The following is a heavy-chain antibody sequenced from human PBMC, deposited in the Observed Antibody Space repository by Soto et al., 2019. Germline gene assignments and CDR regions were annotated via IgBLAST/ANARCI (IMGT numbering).Heavy chain of an antibody. CDR2: ISGSGPTT. Sequence: GGSLRLSCAASGFTFSSYAMSWVRQASGKGLEWVSAISGSGPTTYYAGSVKGRFTISRDNSKNTLYLQMNSLRAEDTAIYYCASKVVTAIPRPRWYWGQGTLVTVSS. D-gene: IGHD2-21*02. V-gene: IGHV3-23*01. J-gene: IGHJ4*02. CDR1: GFTFSSYA. CDR3: ASKVVTAIPRPRWY.